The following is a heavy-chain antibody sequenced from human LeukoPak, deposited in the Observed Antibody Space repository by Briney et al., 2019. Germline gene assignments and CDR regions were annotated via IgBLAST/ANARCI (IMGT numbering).Heavy chain of an antibody. CDR1: GFTFSSYG. J-gene: IGHJ4*02. V-gene: IGHV3-30*03. Sequence: GGSLRLSCAASGFTFSSYGMHWVRQAPGKGLEWVAVISYDGSNKYYADSVKGRFTISRDNAENTLYLQMNSLRVEDTAVYYCVRSAFHAGSGNYYDYWGQGTLVTVSS. CDR3: VRSAFHAGSGNYYDY. D-gene: IGHD3-22*01. CDR2: ISYDGSNK.